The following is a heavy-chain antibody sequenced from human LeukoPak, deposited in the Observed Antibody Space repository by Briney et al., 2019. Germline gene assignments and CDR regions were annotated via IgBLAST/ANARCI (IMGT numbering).Heavy chain of an antibody. V-gene: IGHV3-30*02. CDR2: IRYDGSNK. D-gene: IGHD6-19*01. J-gene: IGHJ4*02. CDR1: GFTFSSYE. Sequence: GSLRLSCAASGFTFSSYEMNWVRQAPGKGLEWVTFIRYDGSNKYYADSVKGRFTISRDNSKNTLYLQMNSLRAEDTAMYYCAKAGIGGDYFDYWGQGTLVTVSS. CDR3: AKAGIGGDYFDY.